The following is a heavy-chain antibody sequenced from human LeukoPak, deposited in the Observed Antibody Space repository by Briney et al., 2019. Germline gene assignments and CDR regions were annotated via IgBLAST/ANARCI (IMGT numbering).Heavy chain of an antibody. CDR2: ISESGST. CDR1: GGSFSSYY. D-gene: IGHD6-13*01. CDR3: ARRGISAAGTYDY. V-gene: IGHV4-59*08. Sequence: PSETLTLTCTASGGSFSSYYLSWIRQPPGKGLEWIGYISESGSTNYNPSLKSRVTMSVDTSKNQFSLRLSSVTAADTAVYYCARRGISAAGTYDYWGQGTLVTVSS. J-gene: IGHJ4*02.